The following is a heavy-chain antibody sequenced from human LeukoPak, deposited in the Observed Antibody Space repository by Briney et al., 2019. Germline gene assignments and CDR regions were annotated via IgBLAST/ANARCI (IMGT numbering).Heavy chain of an antibody. CDR1: GYTFTNYG. V-gene: IGHV1-69*04. CDR3: ARGYCSSTSCYYYYYMDV. J-gene: IGHJ6*03. CDR2: IIPILGIA. Sequence: ASVKVSCKASGYTFTNYGIIWVRQAPGRGLEWMGRIIPILGIANYAQKFQGRVTITADKSTSTAYMELSSLRSEDTAVYYCARGYCSSTSCYYYYYMDVWGKGTTVTVSS. D-gene: IGHD2-2*01.